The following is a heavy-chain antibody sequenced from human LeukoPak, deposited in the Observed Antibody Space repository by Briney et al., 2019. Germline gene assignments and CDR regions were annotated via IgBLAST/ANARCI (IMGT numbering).Heavy chain of an antibody. Sequence: GGSLRLSCAASGFTFSSYWMSWVRQAPGKGLEWVANIKQDGSEKYYVDSVKGRFTISRDNSKNTLYLQMNSLRAEDTAVYYCARVVDHDYGDYYLDYWGQGTLVTVSS. CDR1: GFTFSSYW. V-gene: IGHV3-7*03. CDR2: IKQDGSEK. D-gene: IGHD4-17*01. J-gene: IGHJ4*02. CDR3: ARVVDHDYGDYYLDY.